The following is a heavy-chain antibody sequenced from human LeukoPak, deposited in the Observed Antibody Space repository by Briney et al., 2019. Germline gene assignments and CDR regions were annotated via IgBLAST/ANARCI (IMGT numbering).Heavy chain of an antibody. Sequence: GGSLRLSCAASGFTFSSYEMKWVRQAPGKGLEWVSYISSSGSTIYYADSVKGRFTISRDNAKNSLYLQMNSLRAEDTAVYYCVYGADAFDIWGQGTMVTVSS. CDR2: ISSSGSTI. V-gene: IGHV3-48*03. D-gene: IGHD3-10*01. J-gene: IGHJ3*02. CDR1: GFTFSSYE. CDR3: VYGADAFDI.